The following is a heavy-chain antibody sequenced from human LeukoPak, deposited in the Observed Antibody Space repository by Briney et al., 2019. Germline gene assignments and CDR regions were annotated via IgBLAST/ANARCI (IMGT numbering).Heavy chain of an antibody. Sequence: PSETLSLTCAVYGGSFSGYYWSWIRQPPGKGLEWIGEINHSGSTNYNPSLKSRVTISVDTSKNQFSLKLSSVTAAGTAVYYCARGCSSTSCLYYFDYWGQGTLVTVSS. V-gene: IGHV4-34*01. CDR2: INHSGST. D-gene: IGHD2-2*01. CDR3: ARGCSSTSCLYYFDY. CDR1: GGSFSGYY. J-gene: IGHJ4*02.